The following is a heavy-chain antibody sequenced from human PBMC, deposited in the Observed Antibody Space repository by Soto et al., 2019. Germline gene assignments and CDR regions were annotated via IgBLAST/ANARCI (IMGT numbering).Heavy chain of an antibody. CDR3: ANYYGGNSVHFDY. CDR2: ISYDGSNK. CDR1: GFTFSSYG. V-gene: IGHV3-30*18. J-gene: IGHJ4*02. Sequence: GGSLRLSCAASGFTFSSYGMHWVRQAPGKGLEWVAVISYDGSNKYYADSVKGRFTISRDNSKNTLYLQMNSLRAEDTAVYYCANYYGGNSVHFDYWGQGTLVTVS. D-gene: IGHD4-17*01.